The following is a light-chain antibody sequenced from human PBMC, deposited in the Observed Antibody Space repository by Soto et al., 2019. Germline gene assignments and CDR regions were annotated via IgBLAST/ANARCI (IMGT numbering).Light chain of an antibody. V-gene: IGKV1-27*01. Sequence: DVQMTQSPSSLSASVGDRVTTTCRASQGISDYLAWYQQKPGKVPKLLIYAASTLQSGVPSRFSGSGSGTDFTLTISSLQPEDVATYYCQKYNGAPWTFGQGTKVEIK. J-gene: IGKJ1*01. CDR2: AAS. CDR3: QKYNGAPWT. CDR1: QGISDY.